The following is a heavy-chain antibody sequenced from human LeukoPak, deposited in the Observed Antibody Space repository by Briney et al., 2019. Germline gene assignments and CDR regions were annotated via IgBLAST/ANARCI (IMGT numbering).Heavy chain of an antibody. J-gene: IGHJ5*02. Sequence: SAKVSCKASGGTFSSYAISWVRQAPGQGLEWMGGIIPIFGTANYAQKFQGRVTITTDESTSTAYMELSSLRSEDTAVYYCARSAPRVLQLLEHRNWFDPWGQGTLVTVSS. V-gene: IGHV1-69*05. CDR2: IIPIFGTA. CDR1: GGTFSSYA. CDR3: ARSAPRVLQLLEHRNWFDP. D-gene: IGHD2-2*01.